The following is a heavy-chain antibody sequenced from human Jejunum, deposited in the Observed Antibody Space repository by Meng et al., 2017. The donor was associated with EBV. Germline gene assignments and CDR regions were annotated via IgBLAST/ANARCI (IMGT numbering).Heavy chain of an antibody. CDR2: ISVSGGNT. V-gene: IGHV3-23*01. Sequence: EVQLLESGGGLVEPGGSLRLACAASGFTFSTFPMSWVRQAPGKGLEWVSAISVSGGNTYYSDYVKGRFTISRDLSNNTLYLQMNSLRAEDTAIYYCAKLLKYWGQGTLVTVAS. CDR3: AKLLKY. CDR1: GFTFSTFP. J-gene: IGHJ4*02.